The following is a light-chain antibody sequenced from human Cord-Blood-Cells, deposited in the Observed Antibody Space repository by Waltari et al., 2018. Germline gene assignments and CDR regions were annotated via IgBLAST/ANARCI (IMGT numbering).Light chain of an antibody. V-gene: IGKV1-8*01. J-gene: IGKJ2*01. CDR3: QHNYSNPYT. CDR1: QGISSY. Sequence: AIRMTQSPSSFSASTGDRVTITCRASQGISSYLAWYQQKPGKAPKLLIYAASTLQSGVPSRFSGSGSGTDFTLTISCLQSEDFATYYCQHNYSNPYTFGKGTKLEIK. CDR2: AAS.